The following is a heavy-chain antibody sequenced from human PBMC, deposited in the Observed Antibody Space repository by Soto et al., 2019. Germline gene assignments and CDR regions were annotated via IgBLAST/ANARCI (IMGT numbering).Heavy chain of an antibody. V-gene: IGHV3-9*01. Sequence: GGSLRLSCAASGFTFDDYAMHWVRQAPGKGLEWVTGISWNSDTIGYADSVKGRFTISRDNAKNSLYLQMNSLRAEDTAFYYCARDVWSRASGPPDSWGQGTLVTVSS. CDR3: ARDVWSRASGPPDS. J-gene: IGHJ4*02. CDR1: GFTFDDYA. D-gene: IGHD3-10*01. CDR2: ISWNSDTI.